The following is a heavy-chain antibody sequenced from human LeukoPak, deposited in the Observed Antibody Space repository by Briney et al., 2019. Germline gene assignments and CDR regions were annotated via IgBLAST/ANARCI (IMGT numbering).Heavy chain of an antibody. J-gene: IGHJ4*02. CDR3: AKGKVSVRYCSSTSCYTLD. Sequence: GGSLRLSCAASGFTFSSYGMHWVRQAPGKGLEWVAVISYDGSNKYYADSVKGRFTTSRDNSKNTLYLQMNSLRAEDTAVYYCAKGKVSVRYCSSTSCYTLDWGQGTLVTVSS. V-gene: IGHV3-30*18. CDR1: GFTFSSYG. CDR2: ISYDGSNK. D-gene: IGHD2-2*02.